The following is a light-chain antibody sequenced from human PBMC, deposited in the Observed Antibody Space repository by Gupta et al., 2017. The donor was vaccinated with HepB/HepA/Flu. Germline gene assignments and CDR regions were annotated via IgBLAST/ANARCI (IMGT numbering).Light chain of an antibody. Sequence: EIVLTQSPATLYLSPGERATPSCRASPSVSSYLAWYQQKPGQAPRLLIYDASNKATGIPARFSGSGSGTDFTLTISSLEPEDFAVYYCQQRSNWPLTFGPGTKVDIK. CDR1: PSVSSY. J-gene: IGKJ3*01. CDR3: QQRSNWPLT. CDR2: DAS. V-gene: IGKV3-11*01.